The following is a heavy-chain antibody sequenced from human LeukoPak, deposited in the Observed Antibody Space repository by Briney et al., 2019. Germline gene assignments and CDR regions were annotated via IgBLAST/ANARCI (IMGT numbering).Heavy chain of an antibody. V-gene: IGHV4-39*01. D-gene: IGHD3-9*01. CDR2: IYYSGST. J-gene: IGHJ6*02. CDR1: GGSISSSSYY. CDR3: ARGITIFSGRIHYYYYGMDV. Sequence: SETLSLTRTVSGGSISSSSYYWGWIRQPPGKGLEWIGSIYYSGSTYYNPSLKSRVTISVDTSKNQFSLKLSSVTAADTAVYYCARGITIFSGRIHYYYYGMDVWGQGTTVTVSS.